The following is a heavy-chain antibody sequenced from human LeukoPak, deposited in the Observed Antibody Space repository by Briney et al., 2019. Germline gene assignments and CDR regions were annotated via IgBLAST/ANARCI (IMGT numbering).Heavy chain of an antibody. J-gene: IGHJ4*02. Sequence: SETLSLTCAVYGGSFRGYYWSWLRQPPGKGLEWIGEINHSGSTNYNPSLKSRVTISVDTSKNQFSLKLSSVTAADTAVYYCARGDFIPSPTLKDDLWGQGTLVTVSS. CDR2: INHSGST. V-gene: IGHV4-34*01. CDR1: GGSFRGYY. CDR3: ARGDFIPSPTLKDDL. D-gene: IGHD3-3*01.